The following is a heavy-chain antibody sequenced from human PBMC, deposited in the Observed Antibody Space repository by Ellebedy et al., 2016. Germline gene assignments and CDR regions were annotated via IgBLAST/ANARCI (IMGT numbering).Heavy chain of an antibody. CDR2: INPSGGST. CDR3: ARPSSSSWYAGAFDI. Sequence: ASVKVSCKASGYTFTSYYMHWVRQPPGQGLEWMGIINPSGGSTSYAQKFQGRVTISRDTSASTAYMELSSLRSEDTAVYYCARPSSSSWYAGAFDIWGQGTMVTVSS. V-gene: IGHV1-46*01. J-gene: IGHJ3*02. CDR1: GYTFTSYY. D-gene: IGHD6-13*01.